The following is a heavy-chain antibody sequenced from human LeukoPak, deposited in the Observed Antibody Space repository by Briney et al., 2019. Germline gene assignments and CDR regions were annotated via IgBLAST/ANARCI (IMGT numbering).Heavy chain of an antibody. CDR3: AHRKNYYDSSVFDN. CDR1: GFSLHTRGVG. Sequence: SGPTLVNPTPTLTLTCTFSGFSLHTRGVGVGWIRQPPGRALEWLALIYWDDDRRYSPALKSRLTITKDTSQNQVVLTMTNMDPVDTATYFCAHRKNYYDSSVFDNWGQGTLVTVSS. CDR2: IYWDDDR. J-gene: IGHJ4*02. D-gene: IGHD3-22*01. V-gene: IGHV2-5*02.